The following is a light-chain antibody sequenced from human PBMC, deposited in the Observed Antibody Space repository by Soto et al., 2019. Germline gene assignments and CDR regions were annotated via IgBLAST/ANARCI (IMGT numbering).Light chain of an antibody. V-gene: IGLV2-14*01. Sequence: VSVSRADGEGLLIICNGTRSDVGGYNYVSWYQQHSGKAPKLMIYDVSNRPSGVSNRFSGSKSGNTASLTISGLQAEDEADYYCGSYASSSTLYVFGTGTKVTVL. CDR1: RSDVGGYNY. CDR2: DVS. CDR3: GSYASSSTLYV. J-gene: IGLJ1*01.